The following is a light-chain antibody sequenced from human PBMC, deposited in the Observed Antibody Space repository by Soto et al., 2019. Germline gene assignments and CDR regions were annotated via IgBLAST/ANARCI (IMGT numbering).Light chain of an antibody. CDR3: QQYGSSGT. CDR2: GAS. V-gene: IGKV3-20*01. J-gene: IGKJ1*01. Sequence: EIVLTKSPGTLSLSPGERATLSCRASQSVSNNYLAWYQQKPGQAPRLLIYGASNRATGIPDRFSGSGSGTDFTLTISRLEPEDFAVYYCQQYGSSGTFGQGTILEIK. CDR1: QSVSNNY.